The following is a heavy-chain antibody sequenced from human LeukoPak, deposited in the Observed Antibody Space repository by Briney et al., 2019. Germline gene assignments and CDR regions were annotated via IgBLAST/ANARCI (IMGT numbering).Heavy chain of an antibody. CDR3: ARRALECSGGSCYLYWYFDL. J-gene: IGHJ2*01. Sequence: SETLSLTCTVSGGSISSYYWSWIRQPPGKGLEWIGYIYYSGSTNYNPSLKSRVTISVDTSKNQFSLKLNSVTAADTAVYYCARRALECSGGSCYLYWYFDLWGRGTLVTVSS. V-gene: IGHV4-59*08. D-gene: IGHD2-15*01. CDR2: IYYSGST. CDR1: GGSISSYY.